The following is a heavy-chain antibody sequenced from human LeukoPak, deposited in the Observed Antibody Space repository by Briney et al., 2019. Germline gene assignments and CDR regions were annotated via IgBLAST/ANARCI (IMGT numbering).Heavy chain of an antibody. CDR3: VKDSRSNILNWFGP. D-gene: IGHD1-26*01. J-gene: IGHJ5*02. CDR2: IYMIDST. Sequence: PGGSLRLSCAASGFNVSSNYMSWVRQAPGKGLEWVSVIYMIDSTYYSDSVKGRFAISRDNSKNTLYLQMNSLRAEDTAVYYCVKDSRSNILNWFGPWGQGTLVTVSS. V-gene: IGHV3-66*01. CDR1: GFNVSSNY.